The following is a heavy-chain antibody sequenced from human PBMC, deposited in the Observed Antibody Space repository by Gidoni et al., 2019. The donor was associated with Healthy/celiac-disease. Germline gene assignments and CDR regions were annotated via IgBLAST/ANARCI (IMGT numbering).Heavy chain of an antibody. J-gene: IGHJ4*02. V-gene: IGHV3-33*01. CDR2: IWYDGSNK. D-gene: IGHD3-22*01. Sequence: QVQLVESGGGVVQPGRSLRLSCAASGFTFSSYGMHWVRQAPGKGLGWVAVIWYDGSNKYYADSVKGLFTISRDNSKNTLYLQMNSLRAEDTAVYYCARERDSSGSSFDYWGQGTLVTVSS. CDR1: GFTFSSYG. CDR3: ARERDSSGSSFDY.